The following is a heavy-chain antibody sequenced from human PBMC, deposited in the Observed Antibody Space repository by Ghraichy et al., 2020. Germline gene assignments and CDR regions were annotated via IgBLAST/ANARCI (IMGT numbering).Heavy chain of an antibody. CDR2: ISSRSSYI. D-gene: IGHD2-15*01. CDR3: VRDPGYCSGGRCYGDAFDI. Sequence: LSLTCAASGFTFSSYRMNWVRQAPGKGLEWVSFISSRSSYIYYADSVKGRFTISRDNAKNSLYLKMNSLRAEDTAVYYCVRDPGYCSGGRCYGDAFDIWGHGTMGPVSS. J-gene: IGHJ3*02. CDR1: GFTFSSYR. V-gene: IGHV3-21*01.